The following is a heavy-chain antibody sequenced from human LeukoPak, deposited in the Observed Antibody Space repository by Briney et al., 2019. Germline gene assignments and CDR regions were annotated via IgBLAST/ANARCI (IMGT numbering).Heavy chain of an antibody. CDR2: ISGSGGST. Sequence: GGSLRLSCAASAFTFSTYAMIWVRQAPGKGLEWVSSISGSGGSTYYADSVKGRFTISRDNSKNTLYLQMNSLRAEDTAVYYCAGAIAALGTNYWGQGTLVTVSS. CDR3: AGAIAALGTNY. V-gene: IGHV3-23*01. J-gene: IGHJ4*02. CDR1: AFTFSTYA. D-gene: IGHD6-13*01.